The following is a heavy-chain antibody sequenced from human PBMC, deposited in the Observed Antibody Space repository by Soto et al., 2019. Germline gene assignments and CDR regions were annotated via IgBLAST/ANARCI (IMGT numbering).Heavy chain of an antibody. Sequence: QVQLVQSGAEVKKPGSSVKVSCKASGGTFSSYAISWVRQAPGQGLEWMGGIIPIFGTANYAQKFQGRVTITADESTSTAYMELSSLRSEDTAVYYCARDPARAMTTVTVVEKYYYYGMDVWGQGTTVTVSS. CDR2: IIPIFGTA. CDR3: ARDPARAMTTVTVVEKYYYYGMDV. V-gene: IGHV1-69*01. D-gene: IGHD4-17*01. CDR1: GGTFSSYA. J-gene: IGHJ6*02.